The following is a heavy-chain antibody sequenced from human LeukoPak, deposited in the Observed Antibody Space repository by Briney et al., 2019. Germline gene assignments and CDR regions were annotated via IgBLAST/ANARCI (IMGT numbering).Heavy chain of an antibody. J-gene: IGHJ4*02. D-gene: IGHD5-24*01. V-gene: IGHV5-51*01. CDR1: GYSFFSNYW. CDR2: LYPGDSDS. Sequence: GDSLKISCKAYGYSFFSNYWIAWVRQMPGKGLEWMGILYPGDSDSRYSPSFQGQVTISADRSISTAYLHWSSLKVSDTAMYYCARASRDGYNENFDYWGQGTLVTFS. CDR3: ARASRDGYNENFDY.